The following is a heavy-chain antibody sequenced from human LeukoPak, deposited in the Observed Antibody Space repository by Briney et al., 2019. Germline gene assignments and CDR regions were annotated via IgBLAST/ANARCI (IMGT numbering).Heavy chain of an antibody. CDR1: GYTFTDYY. D-gene: IGHD2-2*01. CDR2: INPNDGDT. V-gene: IGHV1-2*02. Sequence: ASVRVSCKASGYTFTDYYMHWVRQAPGQGFEWMGWINPNDGDTNYAQKFQGRVTMTGDTSISTAHMEVSRLRSDDTAVYYCARANFLYCSSSTCLFDYWGQGTLVTVSS. J-gene: IGHJ4*02. CDR3: ARANFLYCSSSTCLFDY.